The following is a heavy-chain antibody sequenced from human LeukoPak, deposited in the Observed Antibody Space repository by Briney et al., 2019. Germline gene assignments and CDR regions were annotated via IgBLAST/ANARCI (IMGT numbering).Heavy chain of an antibody. CDR1: GFTFSSYW. V-gene: IGHV3-7*01. CDR2: IKQDGSEK. D-gene: IGHD1-26*01. CDR3: AREVGANTPFYYYYYYMDV. Sequence: PGGSLRLFCAASGFTFSSYWMSWVRQAPGKGLEWVANIKQDGSEKYYVDSVKGRFTISRDNAKNSLYLQMNSLTAEDTAVYYCAREVGANTPFYYYYYYMDVWGKGTTVTVSS. J-gene: IGHJ6*03.